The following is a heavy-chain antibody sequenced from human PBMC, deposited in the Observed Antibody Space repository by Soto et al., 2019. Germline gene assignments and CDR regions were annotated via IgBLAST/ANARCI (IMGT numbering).Heavy chain of an antibody. CDR3: ARSYDNSGYSPLY. CDR1: GGSISSGSSY. Sequence: SETLSLTCTVSGGSISSGSSYWGWIRQPPGKGLEWIGSIYYLGNTYYNPSLGGRVSISVDTSRTQFSLKLSSVTTADTAVYYCARSYDNSGYSPLYWGQGTRVTVSS. CDR2: IYYLGNT. V-gene: IGHV4-39*07. J-gene: IGHJ4*02. D-gene: IGHD3-22*01.